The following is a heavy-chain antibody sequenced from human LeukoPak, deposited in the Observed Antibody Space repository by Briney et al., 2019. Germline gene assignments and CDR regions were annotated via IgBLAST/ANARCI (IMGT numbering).Heavy chain of an antibody. J-gene: IGHJ4*01. Sequence: SETLSLTCTVSGDSISSRSYYWGWIRQPPGKGLEWIGTIYYSGSTYYNPSLKSRVTISVGTSKNQFSLRLSSVTAADTAVYYCARQGVYYDILTGYSPGGYYFDYWGHRTLVTVSS. CDR2: IYYSGST. CDR3: ARQGVYYDILTGYSPGGYYFDY. V-gene: IGHV4-39*01. D-gene: IGHD3-9*01. CDR1: GDSISSRSYY.